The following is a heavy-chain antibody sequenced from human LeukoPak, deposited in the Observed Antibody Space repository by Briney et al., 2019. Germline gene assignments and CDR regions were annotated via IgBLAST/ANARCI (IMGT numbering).Heavy chain of an antibody. CDR2: IDPNSGGT. V-gene: IGHV1-2*04. D-gene: IGHD5-12*01. J-gene: IGHJ3*02. CDR3: ARAQGGYSGYELHADVFDI. CDR1: GYTFTGYY. Sequence: GASVKVSCKASGYTFTGYYMHWVRQAPGQGLEWMGWIDPNSGGTNYAQKFQGWVTMTRDTSISTAYMELSTLTSDDTAVYYCARAQGGYSGYELHADVFDIWGPGTMVTVSS.